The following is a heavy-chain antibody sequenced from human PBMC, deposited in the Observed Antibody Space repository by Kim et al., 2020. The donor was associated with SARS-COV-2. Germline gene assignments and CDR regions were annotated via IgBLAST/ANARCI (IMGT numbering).Heavy chain of an antibody. CDR3: ARVTGRYYGSGSYFGD. CDR1: GGSISSSSYY. D-gene: IGHD3-10*01. Sequence: SETLSLTCTVSGGSISSSSYYWGWIRQPPGKGLEWIGSIYYSGSTYYNPSLKSRVTISVDTSKNQFSLKLSSVTAADTAVYYCARVTGRYYGSGSYFGDWGQGTLVTVSS. CDR2: IYYSGST. V-gene: IGHV4-39*01. J-gene: IGHJ4*02.